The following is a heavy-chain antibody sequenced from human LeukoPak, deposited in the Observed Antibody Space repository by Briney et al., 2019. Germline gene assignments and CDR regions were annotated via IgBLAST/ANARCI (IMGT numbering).Heavy chain of an antibody. V-gene: IGHV3-9*01. J-gene: IGHJ4*02. D-gene: IGHD2-2*01. CDR1: RFTFDDYA. Sequence: PGGSLRLSCAASRFTFDDYAMHRVRQAPGKGLEGVSGISWNSGSIGYADSVKGRLTISRDNAKNSLYMQMNSLRAEDTALYYCAKVGCSSTSCYFPYYFDYWGQGTLVTVSS. CDR3: AKVGCSSTSCYFPYYFDY. CDR2: ISWNSGSI.